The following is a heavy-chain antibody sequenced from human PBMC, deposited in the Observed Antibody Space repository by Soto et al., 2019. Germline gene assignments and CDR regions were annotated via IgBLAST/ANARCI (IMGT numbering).Heavy chain of an antibody. CDR1: GYTFTTYG. CDR3: ARETSIAAADY. J-gene: IGHJ4*02. V-gene: IGHV1-18*01. Sequence: QVQLVQSGAEVKKPGASVKVSCKASGYTFTTYGISWVRQAPGQGLEWMGWISAYNGNTKYAQKLQGRVTMPTDTSTSTAYKELRSLRSDDPAVYYCARETSIAAADYWGQGTLVTVSS. D-gene: IGHD6-13*01. CDR2: ISAYNGNT.